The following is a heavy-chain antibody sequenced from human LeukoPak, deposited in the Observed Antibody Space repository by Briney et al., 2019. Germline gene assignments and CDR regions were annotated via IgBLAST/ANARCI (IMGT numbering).Heavy chain of an antibody. CDR3: ARELDSGAFDI. D-gene: IGHD3-10*01. CDR1: GFTVSSNY. Sequence: GGSLRLSCAASGFTVSSNYMSWVRQAPGRGLEWVSVIYSGGTTYYADSVKGRFTISRDNAKNSLYLQMNSLRAEDTAVYYCARELDSGAFDIWGQGTMVTVSS. CDR2: IYSGGTT. J-gene: IGHJ3*02. V-gene: IGHV3-53*01.